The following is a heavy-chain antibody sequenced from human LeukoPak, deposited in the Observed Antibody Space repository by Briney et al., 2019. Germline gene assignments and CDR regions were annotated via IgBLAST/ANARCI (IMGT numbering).Heavy chain of an antibody. Sequence: GGSLRLSCAASGFTFSSYGMHWVHQAPGKGLEWVAVIWYDGSNKYYADSVKGRFTISRDNSKNTLYLQMNSLRAEDTAVYYCARDRGGRIAAADPTFDYWGQGTLVTVSS. V-gene: IGHV3-33*01. J-gene: IGHJ4*02. CDR3: ARDRGGRIAAADPTFDY. CDR1: GFTFSSYG. CDR2: IWYDGSNK. D-gene: IGHD6-13*01.